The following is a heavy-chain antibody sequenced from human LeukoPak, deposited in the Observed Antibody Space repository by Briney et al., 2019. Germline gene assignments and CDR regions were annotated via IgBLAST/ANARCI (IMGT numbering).Heavy chain of an antibody. V-gene: IGHV1-8*03. CDR1: GYTFISYD. D-gene: IGHD6-13*01. Sequence: ASVKVSCKASGYTFISYDINWVRQATGQGLEWMGWLNPNSGNTGYAQKFQGRVTFTRNTSIGTAYMELSSLRSEDTAVYYCARSYSNRNWFDPWGQGTLATVSS. CDR3: ARSYSNRNWFDP. CDR2: LNPNSGNT. J-gene: IGHJ5*02.